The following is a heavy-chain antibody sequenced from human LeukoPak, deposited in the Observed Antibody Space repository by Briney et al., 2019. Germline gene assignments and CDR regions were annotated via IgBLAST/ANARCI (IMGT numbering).Heavy chain of an antibody. V-gene: IGHV3-30-3*01. Sequence: GGSLRLSCAASGFTFSSHEMNWVRQAPGKGLEWVAVISYDGSNKYYADSVKGRFTISRDNSKNTLYLQINSLRAEDTAVYYCARSYGLTSYCDYWGQGTLVTVSS. CDR1: GFTFSSHE. J-gene: IGHJ4*02. CDR3: ARSYGLTSYCDY. D-gene: IGHD4-17*01. CDR2: ISYDGSNK.